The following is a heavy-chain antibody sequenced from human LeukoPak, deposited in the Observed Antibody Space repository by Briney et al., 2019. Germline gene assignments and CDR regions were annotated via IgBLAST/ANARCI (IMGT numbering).Heavy chain of an antibody. D-gene: IGHD4-23*01. CDR2: IYSGGST. V-gene: IGHV3-53*01. Sequence: PGGSLRLSCAASGFTVSSNYMSWVRQAPGKGLEWVSVIYSGGSTYYADSVKGRFTISRGNSKNTLYLQMNSLRAEDTAVYYCAKSRGYSGNSPFDYWGQGTLVTVSS. J-gene: IGHJ4*02. CDR3: AKSRGYSGNSPFDY. CDR1: GFTVSSNY.